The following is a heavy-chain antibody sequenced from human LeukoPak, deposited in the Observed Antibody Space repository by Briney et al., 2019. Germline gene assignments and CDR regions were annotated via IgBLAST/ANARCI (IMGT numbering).Heavy chain of an antibody. V-gene: IGHV1-24*01. CDR2: FDPEDGET. CDR3: ATVLLAVAGIFDY. D-gene: IGHD6-19*01. J-gene: IGHJ4*02. Sequence: ASVNVSCKVSRYTLTELSMHSVRQAPGTRLEWMGGFDPEDGETIYAQKFQGRVTMTEDTSTDTAYMELSSLRSEDTAVYYCATVLLAVAGIFDYWGQRTLVTVSS. CDR1: RYTLTELS.